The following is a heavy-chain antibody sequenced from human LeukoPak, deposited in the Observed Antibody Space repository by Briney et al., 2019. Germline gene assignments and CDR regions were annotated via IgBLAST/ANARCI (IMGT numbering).Heavy chain of an antibody. J-gene: IGHJ4*02. D-gene: IGHD1-1*01. V-gene: IGHV3-23*01. CDR1: GFIFSNYA. Sequence: GGSLRLSCAASGFIFSNYAMNWVRQAPRKGLEWVSGTSGSGFSTYYADPVKGRFTISRDNSRNTLYLQMNSLRAEDTALYYCAKASGNTLTCGDYWGQGTLVTVSS. CDR2: TSGSGFST. CDR3: AKASGNTLTCGDY.